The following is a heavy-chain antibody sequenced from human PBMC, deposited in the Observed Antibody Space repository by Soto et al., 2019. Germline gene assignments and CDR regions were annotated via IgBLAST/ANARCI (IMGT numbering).Heavy chain of an antibody. CDR2: ISSTSGTI. D-gene: IGHD3-16*01. CDR3: IKDTTPGGLDY. V-gene: IGHV3-48*02. CDR1: GFRFGSYS. J-gene: IGHJ4*02. Sequence: PGGSLRLSCAASGFRFGSYSMNWVRQAPGQGLEWLSYISSTSGTIYYADSVKGRFTISRDNAKNSLYLQMSSLRDDDTAVYYCIKDTTPGGLDYWGRPILVTVSS.